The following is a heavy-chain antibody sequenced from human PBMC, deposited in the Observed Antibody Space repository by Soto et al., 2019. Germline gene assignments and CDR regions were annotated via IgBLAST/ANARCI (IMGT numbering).Heavy chain of an antibody. V-gene: IGHV1-69*13. D-gene: IGHD3-16*02. CDR2: IIPIFGTA. Sequence: SVKVSCRASRCTFSSYAISWVRQAPGQGLEWMGAIIPIFGTANYAQKFQGRVTITADESTRTAYIELRSLRSEDTAEYYCATADTRYTMDVWGQGATVTVSS. CDR1: RCTFSSYA. J-gene: IGHJ6*02. CDR3: ATADTRYTMDV.